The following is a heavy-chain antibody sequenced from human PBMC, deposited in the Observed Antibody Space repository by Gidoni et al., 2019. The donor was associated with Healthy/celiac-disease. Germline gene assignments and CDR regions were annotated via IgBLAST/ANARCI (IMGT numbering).Heavy chain of an antibody. CDR3: ARVKAATRAFDY. D-gene: IGHD2-15*01. CDR2: IYSGGST. CDR1: GFTVSRTY. J-gene: IGHJ4*02. V-gene: IGHV3-53*01. Sequence: EVPLVEPGGGLLQPGGSLRLPCAASGFTVSRTYMSWVRQAPGKGLEWVSVIYSGGSTYYADSVKGRVTISRDNTKNTLYLQMNSLRAEDTAVYYCARVKAATRAFDYWGQGTLVTVSS.